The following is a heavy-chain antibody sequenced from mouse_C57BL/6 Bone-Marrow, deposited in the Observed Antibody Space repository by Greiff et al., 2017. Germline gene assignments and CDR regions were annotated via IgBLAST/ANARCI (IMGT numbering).Heavy chain of an antibody. V-gene: IGHV5-17*01. CDR3: ARYPAQATLYAMDY. CDR2: ISSGSSTI. CDR1: GFTFSDYG. D-gene: IGHD3-2*02. J-gene: IGHJ4*01. Sequence: EVQLVESGGGLVKPGGSLKLSCAASGFTFSDYGMHWVRQAPEKGLEWVAYISSGSSTIYYADTVKGRFTFSRDNAKNTLFLQMTSLRSEDTAMYYCARYPAQATLYAMDYWGQGTSVTVSS.